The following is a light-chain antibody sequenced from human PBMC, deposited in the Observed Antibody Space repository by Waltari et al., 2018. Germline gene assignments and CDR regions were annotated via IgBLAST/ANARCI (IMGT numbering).Light chain of an antibody. CDR2: EDT. Sequence: QPALPQPASVSGSPGQSITISCTGTSSDVGRYNLVPWYQQHPGKAPKLMIYEDTTRPSGVSDRFSGSKSGNTASLTISGLQAEDEADYYCCSYAGSSPHVVFGGGTKLTVL. V-gene: IGLV2-23*01. CDR3: CSYAGSSPHVV. CDR1: SSDVGRYNL. J-gene: IGLJ2*01.